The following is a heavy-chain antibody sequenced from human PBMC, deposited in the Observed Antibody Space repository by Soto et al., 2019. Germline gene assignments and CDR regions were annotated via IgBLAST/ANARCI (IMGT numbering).Heavy chain of an antibody. CDR1: GFTFDDYA. Sequence: EMQLVESGGGLVQPGRSLRLSCAASGFTFDDYAMHWVRQPPGKGLVWVAAISWNRWIIEDADSVKGRFTISRDSAKNSLFLQMNSVKPEDTALYYCTKDSEWGGSHLNHAFDVWGQGTMVSVSS. D-gene: IGHD1-26*01. CDR2: ISWNRWII. V-gene: IGHV3-9*01. CDR3: TKDSEWGGSHLNHAFDV. J-gene: IGHJ3*01.